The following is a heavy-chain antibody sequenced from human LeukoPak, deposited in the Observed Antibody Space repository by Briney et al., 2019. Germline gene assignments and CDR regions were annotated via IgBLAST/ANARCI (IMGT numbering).Heavy chain of an antibody. Sequence: GASVKVSCKASGYTFTSYYMHWVRQAPGQGLEWMGKINPSDGSTRYAQKFQGRVTMTRDMSTSTVYMELSSLRSEDTAVYYCASSFYDLLVSFDYWGQGTLVTVSS. V-gene: IGHV1-46*01. J-gene: IGHJ4*02. CDR2: INPSDGST. D-gene: IGHD5/OR15-5a*01. CDR3: ASSFYDLLVSFDY. CDR1: GYTFTSYY.